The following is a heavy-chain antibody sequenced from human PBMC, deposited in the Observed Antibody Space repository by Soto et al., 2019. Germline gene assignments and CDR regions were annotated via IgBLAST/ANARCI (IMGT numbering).Heavy chain of an antibody. Sequence: VQLVESGGGLVQPGGSLRLSCAASGFTFSNYWIHWVRQVPGEGLVWLSRINGDGSGTNYADSVKGRFTISRDNAKNTVYVQMNSLRAEDTAVYYCARGGLRAYWIDPWGQGTLVTVSS. CDR1: GFTFSNYW. CDR2: INGDGSGT. V-gene: IGHV3-74*01. J-gene: IGHJ5*02. CDR3: ARGGLRAYWIDP. D-gene: IGHD4-17*01.